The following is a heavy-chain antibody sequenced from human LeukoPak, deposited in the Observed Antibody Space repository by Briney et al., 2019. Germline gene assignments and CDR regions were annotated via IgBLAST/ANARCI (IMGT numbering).Heavy chain of an antibody. J-gene: IGHJ4*02. V-gene: IGHV1-18*01. D-gene: IGHD3-22*01. Sequence: GASVKVSCKASGYTFTSYGISWVRQAPGQGLEWMGWISAYNGNTNYAQKLQGRVTMTTDTSTSTAYMELRSLRSDDTAVYYCARGRHRRHYYDSSLHPPLDYWGQGTLVTVSS. CDR2: ISAYNGNT. CDR3: ARGRHRRHYYDSSLHPPLDY. CDR1: GYTFTSYG.